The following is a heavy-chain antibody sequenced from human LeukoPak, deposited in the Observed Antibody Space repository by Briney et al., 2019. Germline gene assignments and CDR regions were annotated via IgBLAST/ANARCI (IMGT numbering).Heavy chain of an antibody. D-gene: IGHD1-1*01. CDR2: LRGDGET. Sequence: GGSLRLSCAASGFTFSNYAMSWVRQAPAGGLEWVSSLRGDGETFYADSVKGRFTLSRDDSMNTVYLQLNNLRVEDTAVYYCAKASWVSNVDAVLWGQGTLVTVSS. V-gene: IGHV3-23*01. CDR3: AKASWVSNVDAVL. J-gene: IGHJ4*02. CDR1: GFTFSNYA.